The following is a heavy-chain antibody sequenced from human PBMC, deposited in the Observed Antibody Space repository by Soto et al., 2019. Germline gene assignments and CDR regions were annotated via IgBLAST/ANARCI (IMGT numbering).Heavy chain of an antibody. CDR1: GGSISSGDYY. CDR2: IYYSGST. V-gene: IGHV4-30-4*01. CDR3: ARVAPNGSWALDY. D-gene: IGHD6-13*01. J-gene: IGHJ4*02. Sequence: SETLSLTCTVSGGSISSGDYYWSWIRQPPGKGLEWIGYIYYSGSTYYNPSLKSRATISVDTSKNQFSLKLSSVTAADTAVYYCARVAPNGSWALDYWGQGTLVTVSS.